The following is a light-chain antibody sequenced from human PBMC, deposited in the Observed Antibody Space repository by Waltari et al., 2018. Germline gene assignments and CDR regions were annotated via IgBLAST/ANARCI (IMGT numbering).Light chain of an antibody. CDR1: QAIYDF. CDR2: HAS. Sequence: QLTQSPSSLSASVGDEITITCPASQAIYDFLSWYQQKPGQAPRLLIYHASNLETGVPSRFSGSGYGTQFSLTISGLLPEDFATYYCLQFDTAWLSFGGGTKVEIK. J-gene: IGKJ4*01. CDR3: LQFDTAWLS. V-gene: IGKV1-33*01.